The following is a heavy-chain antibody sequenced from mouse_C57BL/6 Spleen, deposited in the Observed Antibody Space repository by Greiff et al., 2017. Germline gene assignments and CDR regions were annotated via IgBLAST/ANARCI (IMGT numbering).Heavy chain of an antibody. J-gene: IGHJ4*01. Sequence: VQLQQSGAELVKPGASVKISCKASGYTFTDYYINWVKQRPGQGLEWIGKIGPGSGSTYYKEKFKGKDTLTADKTYSTAYMQLSRLTSEDSAVYCSARSNYYGSSDYAMDYWGQGTSVTVSS. CDR2: IGPGSGST. V-gene: IGHV1-77*01. CDR3: ARSNYYGSSDYAMDY. CDR1: GYTFTDYY. D-gene: IGHD1-1*01.